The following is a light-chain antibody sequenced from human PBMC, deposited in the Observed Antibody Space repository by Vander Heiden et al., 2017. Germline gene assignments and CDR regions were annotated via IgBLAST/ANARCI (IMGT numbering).Light chain of an antibody. Sequence: IAMTKSPDSMVETPGERATINCKSSQSVLYSSNNKNYLAWYQQKPGQPPKLLIYWASTRESGVPDRFSGSGSGTDFTLTISSLQAEDVAVYYCQQYYSTPWTFGQGTKVEIK. CDR1: QSVLYSSNNKNY. CDR3: QQYYSTPWT. CDR2: WAS. V-gene: IGKV4-1*01. J-gene: IGKJ1*01.